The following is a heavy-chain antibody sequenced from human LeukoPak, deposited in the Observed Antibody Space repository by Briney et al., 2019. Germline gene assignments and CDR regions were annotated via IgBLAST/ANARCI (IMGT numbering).Heavy chain of an antibody. Sequence: GGSLRLSCAASGFTFRDAWMGWIRQAPGKGLEWVANISPDGSEEAYVNSVRGRSTISRDNVQNSVTLQMNRLRAEDSAVYFCGGWGVTTGLDRWGQGTLVSVAS. D-gene: IGHD4-17*01. J-gene: IGHJ5*02. CDR2: ISPDGSEE. CDR3: GGWGVTTGLDR. V-gene: IGHV3-7*01. CDR1: GFTFRDAW.